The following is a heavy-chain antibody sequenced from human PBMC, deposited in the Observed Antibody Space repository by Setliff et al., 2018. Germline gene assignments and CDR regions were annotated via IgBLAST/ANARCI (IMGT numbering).Heavy chain of an antibody. CDR1: GGSFSNYY. CDR3: RQAVVGRDVFDV. CDR2: INQSGGG. V-gene: IGHV4-34*01. J-gene: IGHJ3*01. Sequence: PSETLSLTCTVYGGSFSNYYWSWIRQPPGKGLEWFGEINQSGGGDYNPSFKGRVTISVDTSKKQFSLTLRYVTAADTALYYCRQAVVGRDVFDVWGQGTVVTVSS. D-gene: IGHD1-1*01.